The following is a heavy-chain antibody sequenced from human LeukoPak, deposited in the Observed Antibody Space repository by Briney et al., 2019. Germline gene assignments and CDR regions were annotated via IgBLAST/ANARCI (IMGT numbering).Heavy chain of an antibody. J-gene: IGHJ4*02. CDR3: ARGCMGATHFDY. CDR2: INPNSGGT. CDR1: GYTFTGYY. Sequence: ASVKVSCKASGYTFTGYYMHWVRQAPGQGLEWMGWINPNSGGTNYAQKFQGRVTMTRGTSISTAYMELSRLRSDDTAVYYCARGCMGATHFDYWGQGTLVTVSS. V-gene: IGHV1-2*02. D-gene: IGHD1-26*01.